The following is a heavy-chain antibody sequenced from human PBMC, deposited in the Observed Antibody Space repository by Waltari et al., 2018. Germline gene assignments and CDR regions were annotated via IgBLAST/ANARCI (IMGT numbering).Heavy chain of an antibody. J-gene: IGHJ5*02. V-gene: IGHV1-8*03. Sequence: QVQLVQSGAEVKKPGASVKVSCKASGYTFTSYDINWVRQATGQGLEWMGWMNPNSGNTGYAQKFQGRVTITRNTSISTAYMELSSLRSEDTAVYYCARGRPAVARTGGRWFDPWGQGTLVTVSS. D-gene: IGHD6-19*01. CDR3: ARGRPAVARTGGRWFDP. CDR2: MNPNSGNT. CDR1: GYTFTSYD.